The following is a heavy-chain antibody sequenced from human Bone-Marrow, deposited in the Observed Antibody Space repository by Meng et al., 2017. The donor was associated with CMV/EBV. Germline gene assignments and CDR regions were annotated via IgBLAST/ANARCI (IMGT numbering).Heavy chain of an antibody. CDR2: ISSSSRYI. D-gene: IGHD2-2*02. V-gene: IGHV3-21*01. Sequence: GESLKISCAASGFTLSSYWMSWVRQAPGKGLEWVSSISSSSRYIYYADSVKGRFTISRDNAKNSLYLQMNSLRAEDTAVYYCARDLVVVPAAIRGEGPPYYYYGMDVWGQGTTVTVSS. CDR1: GFTLSSYW. CDR3: ARDLVVVPAAIRGEGPPYYYYGMDV. J-gene: IGHJ6*02.